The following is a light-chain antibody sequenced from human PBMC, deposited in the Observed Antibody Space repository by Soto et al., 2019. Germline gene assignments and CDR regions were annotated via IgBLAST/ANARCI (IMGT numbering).Light chain of an antibody. J-gene: IGLJ2*01. CDR3: AAWDDSLSGHVV. CDR1: RSNIGTNY. V-gene: IGLV1-47*01. CDR2: RNN. Sequence: QSVLTQPPSASGTPGQRVTVSCSGSRSNIGTNYVYWYQQLPGTAPKLLIYRNNRRPSGVPDRFSGSKSGTSASLAISGLRSEDEADYYCAAWDDSLSGHVVFGGGTKLTVL.